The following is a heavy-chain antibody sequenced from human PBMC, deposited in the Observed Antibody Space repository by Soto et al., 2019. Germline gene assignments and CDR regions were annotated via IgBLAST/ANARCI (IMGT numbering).Heavy chain of an antibody. CDR3: ARARAGVQLEHWFDP. V-gene: IGHV1-69*13. J-gene: IGHJ5*02. Sequence: SVKVSCKASGGTFSSYAISWVRQAPGQGLEWMGGIIPIFGTANYAQKFQGRVTITADESTSTAYMELSSLRSEDTAVYYRARARAGVQLEHWFDPWGQGTLVTVSS. CDR1: GGTFSSYA. D-gene: IGHD1-1*01. CDR2: IIPIFGTA.